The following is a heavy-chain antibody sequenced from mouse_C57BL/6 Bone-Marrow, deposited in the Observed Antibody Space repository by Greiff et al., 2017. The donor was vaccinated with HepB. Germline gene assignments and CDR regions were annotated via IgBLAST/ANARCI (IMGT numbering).Heavy chain of an antibody. Sequence: QVQLQQPGAELVKPGASVKMSCKASGYTFTSYWITWVKQRPGQGLEWIGDIYPGSGSTNYNEKFKSKATMTVDTCSSTAYMQLSSLTSEDSAVYYCARMGGYDWFAYWGQGTLVTVSA. D-gene: IGHD2-2*01. CDR1: GYTFTSYW. J-gene: IGHJ3*01. CDR3: ARMGGYDWFAY. V-gene: IGHV1-55*01. CDR2: IYPGSGST.